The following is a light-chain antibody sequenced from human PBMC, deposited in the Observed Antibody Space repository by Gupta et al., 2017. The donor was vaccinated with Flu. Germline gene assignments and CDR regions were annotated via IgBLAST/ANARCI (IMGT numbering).Light chain of an antibody. CDR2: VYN. Sequence: TITCSRTSSKIGNTNVCWYRHLHGTAHKLLMVVYNKSPPGTPDRGSGSNSGTSAAVTITGLQTEDEADDDCGSWDGSMSSVVFGAGTKLTVL. V-gene: IGLV1-51*02. CDR3: GSWDGSMSSVV. J-gene: IGLJ2*01. CDR1: SSKIGNTN.